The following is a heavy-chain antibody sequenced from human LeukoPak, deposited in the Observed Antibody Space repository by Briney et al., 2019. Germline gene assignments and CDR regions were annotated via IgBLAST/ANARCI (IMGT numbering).Heavy chain of an antibody. V-gene: IGHV1-69*13. Sequence: GASVKVSCKASGYTFTGYYMHWVRQAPGQGLEWMGGIIPIFGTANYAQKFQGRVTITADESTSTAYMELSSLRSEDTAVYYCARTTRGVYNWNLNFDYWGQGTLVTVSS. CDR3: ARTTRGVYNWNLNFDY. J-gene: IGHJ4*02. CDR2: IIPIFGTA. D-gene: IGHD1-7*01. CDR1: GYTFTGYY.